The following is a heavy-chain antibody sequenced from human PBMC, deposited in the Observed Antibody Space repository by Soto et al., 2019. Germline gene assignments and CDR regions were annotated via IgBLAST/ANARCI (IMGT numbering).Heavy chain of an antibody. J-gene: IGHJ4*02. V-gene: IGHV1-46*01. Sequence: GASVKVSCKASGYTFTAYYVHWVRQAPGQGLEWMGIINPSGGVTNYPQKFQGRVTMTRDTSTSTVYLELSSLRSEDTAVYYCARELDGGDWNYWGQGTLVTVSS. D-gene: IGHD2-21*02. CDR3: ARELDGGDWNY. CDR1: GYTFTAYY. CDR2: INPSGGVT.